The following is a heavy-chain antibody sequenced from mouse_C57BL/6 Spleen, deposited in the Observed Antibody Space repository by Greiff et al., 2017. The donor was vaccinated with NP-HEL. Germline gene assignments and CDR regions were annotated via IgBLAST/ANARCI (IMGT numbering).Heavy chain of an antibody. J-gene: IGHJ2*01. D-gene: IGHD1-1*01. Sequence: VQLQQSGAELARPGASVKLSCKASGYTFTSYGISWVKQRTGQGLEWIGEIYPRSGNTYYNEKFKGKSTLTADKSYSTSYMELRSLTSEDSAVYFWARSGYSGSSLYYFDYWGQGTTLTVSS. CDR2: IYPRSGNT. V-gene: IGHV1-81*01. CDR3: ARSGYSGSSLYYFDY. CDR1: GYTFTSYG.